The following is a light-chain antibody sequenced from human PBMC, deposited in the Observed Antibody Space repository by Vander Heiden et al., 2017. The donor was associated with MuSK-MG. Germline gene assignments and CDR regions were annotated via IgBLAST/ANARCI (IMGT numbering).Light chain of an antibody. J-gene: IGKJ1*01. CDR1: QSLLHSDGKTY. CDR3: MQSIHLPQT. Sequence: QTLRPMSVTPGQPASISCKSSQSLLHSDGKTYLYWYLQKPGQPPQLLIYEVSNRFSGVPDRCMVSGSGTEFTLKISRVEAEDVGVYYCMQSIHLPQTFGQGTKVEIK. CDR2: EVS. V-gene: IGKV2D-29*01.